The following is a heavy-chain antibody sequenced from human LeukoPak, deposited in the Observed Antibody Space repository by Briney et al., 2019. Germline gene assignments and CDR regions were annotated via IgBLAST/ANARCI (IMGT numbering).Heavy chain of an antibody. CDR1: GGSFSGYY. CDR3: AAAAGTRYFDY. V-gene: IGHV4-34*01. J-gene: IGHJ4*02. D-gene: IGHD6-13*01. Sequence: SETLSLTCAVYGGSFSGYYWSWIRQPPGKGLEWIGEINHSGSTNYNPSLKSRVTIPVDTSKNQFSLKLSSVTAADTAVYYCAAAAGTRYFDYWGQGTLVTVSS. CDR2: INHSGST.